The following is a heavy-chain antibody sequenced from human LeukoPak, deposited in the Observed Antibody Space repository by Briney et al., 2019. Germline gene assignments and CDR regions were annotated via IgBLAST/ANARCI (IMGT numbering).Heavy chain of an antibody. CDR3: ARAVVAATRPFDY. V-gene: IGHV4-34*01. CDR2: INHSGST. CDR1: GESFSGYY. Sequence: SETLSLTCAVYGESFSGYYWSWIRQPPGKGLEWIGEINHSGSTNYNPSLKSRVTISVDTSKNQFSLKLSSVTAADTAVYYCARAVVAATRPFDYWGQGTLVTVSS. J-gene: IGHJ4*02. D-gene: IGHD2-15*01.